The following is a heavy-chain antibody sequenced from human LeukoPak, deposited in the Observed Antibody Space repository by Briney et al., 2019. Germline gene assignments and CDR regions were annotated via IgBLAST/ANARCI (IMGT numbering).Heavy chain of an antibody. CDR1: GYTFTSYG. Sequence: ASVKVSCKASGYTFTSYGIRWVRQAPGQGLEWMGWISAYNGNTNYAQKLQGRVTMTADTSTSTAYMELRSLRSDDTAVYYCARTITIFGVVPGDYWGQGTLVTVSS. CDR3: ARTITIFGVVPGDY. J-gene: IGHJ4*02. V-gene: IGHV1-18*01. CDR2: ISAYNGNT. D-gene: IGHD3-3*01.